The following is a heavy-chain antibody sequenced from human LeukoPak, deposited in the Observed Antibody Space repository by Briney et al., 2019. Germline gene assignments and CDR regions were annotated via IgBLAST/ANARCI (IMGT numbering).Heavy chain of an antibody. CDR2: ISYDGSIT. J-gene: IGHJ4*02. D-gene: IGHD6-19*01. CDR3: ATQRRDSGWSIDY. Sequence: GTSLTLSCAASGFTFLDYGMHWVRQAPGKVLQWVAFISYDGSITFSEDSVKGRFTLSRDNSKNTLYLQMNSLRPEDTAVYYCATQRRDSGWSIDYWGQGTLVTVSS. CDR1: GFTFLDYG. V-gene: IGHV3-30*03.